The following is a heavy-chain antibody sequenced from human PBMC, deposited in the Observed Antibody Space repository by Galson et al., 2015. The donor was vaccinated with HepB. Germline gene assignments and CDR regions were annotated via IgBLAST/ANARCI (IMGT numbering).Heavy chain of an antibody. CDR2: IDWDDDK. Sequence: TLSLTCAVSGGSINTDDYSWSWIRQPPGKALEWLALIDWDDDKYYSTSLKTRLTISKDTSKNQVVLTMTNMDPVDTATYYCARKYSSSSRPIDAFDIWGQGTMVTVSS. V-gene: IGHV2-70*18. J-gene: IGHJ3*02. CDR1: GGSINTDDYS. CDR3: ARKYSSSSRPIDAFDI. D-gene: IGHD6-6*01.